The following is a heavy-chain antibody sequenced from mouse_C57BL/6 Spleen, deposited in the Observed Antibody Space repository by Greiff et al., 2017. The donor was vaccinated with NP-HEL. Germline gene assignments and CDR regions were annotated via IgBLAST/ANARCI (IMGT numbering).Heavy chain of an antibody. V-gene: IGHV5-17*01. J-gene: IGHJ1*03. CDR1: GFTFSDYG. CDR3: ARTYYGSSYWYFDV. Sequence: EVKLVESGGGLVKPGGSLKLSCAASGFTFSDYGMHWVRQAPEKGLEWVAYLSSGSSTIYYADTVKGRFTISRDNAKNTLFLQMTSLRSEDTAMYYCARTYYGSSYWYFDVWGTGTTVTVSS. CDR2: LSSGSSTI. D-gene: IGHD1-1*01.